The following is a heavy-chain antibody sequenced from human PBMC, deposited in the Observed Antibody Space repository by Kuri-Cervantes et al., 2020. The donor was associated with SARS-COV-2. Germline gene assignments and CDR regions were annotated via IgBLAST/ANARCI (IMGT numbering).Heavy chain of an antibody. V-gene: IGHV4-30-2*01. CDR3: ARGPFYYYYGLDV. J-gene: IGHJ6*02. CDR2: IYHSGST. CDR1: GGSISSGGYS. Sequence: SCAVSGGSISSGGYSWSWIRQPPGKGLEWIGYIYHSGSTYYNPSLKSRVTISVDRSKNQFSLRLTSVTAADTGVYYCARGPFYYYYGLDVWGQGSTVTVSS.